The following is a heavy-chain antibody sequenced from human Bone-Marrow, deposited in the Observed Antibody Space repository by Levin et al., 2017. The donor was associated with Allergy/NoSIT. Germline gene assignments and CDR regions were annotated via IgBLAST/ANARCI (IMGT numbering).Heavy chain of an antibody. Sequence: GGSLRLSCAASGFTFSTYSMNWVRQAPGEGLEWVSSISTTSHYIYYADAVQGRFTISRDNAKNSLFLEMNSLRAEDTAVYYCTRARGDCYGCNAFDFWGQGTVVTVSS. D-gene: IGHD2-21*02. CDR1: GFTFSTYS. CDR3: TRARGDCYGCNAFDF. V-gene: IGHV3-21*01. J-gene: IGHJ3*01. CDR2: ISTTSHYI.